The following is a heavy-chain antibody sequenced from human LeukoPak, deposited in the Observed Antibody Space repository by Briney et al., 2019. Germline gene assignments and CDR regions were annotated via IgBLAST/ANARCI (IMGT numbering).Heavy chain of an antibody. V-gene: IGHV4-39*01. CDR3: ARRTIGDDAFDI. Sequence: SETLSLTCTVSGGSISSSRYYWGWIRQPPGKGLEWIGSIYYSGSTYYNPSLKSRVTISVDTSKIQFSLKLSSVTAADTAVYYCARRTIGDDAFDIWGQGAMVTVSS. D-gene: IGHD1-1*01. J-gene: IGHJ3*02. CDR2: IYYSGST. CDR1: GGSISSSRYY.